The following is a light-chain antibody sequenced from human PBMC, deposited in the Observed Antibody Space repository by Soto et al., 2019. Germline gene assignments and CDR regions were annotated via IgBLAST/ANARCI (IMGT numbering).Light chain of an antibody. J-gene: IGLJ1*01. Sequence: QSALTQPASVSGSPGQSITISCTGTSSDVGGSGLVSWYQFHPGKAPKLLIFEGFKRPSGVSNRFSASRSAYTASLTISGLQHEDEADYYCSSFTSSYFYVFGPGTKLTVL. CDR2: EGF. CDR1: SSDVGGSGL. V-gene: IGLV2-14*02. CDR3: SSFTSSYFYV.